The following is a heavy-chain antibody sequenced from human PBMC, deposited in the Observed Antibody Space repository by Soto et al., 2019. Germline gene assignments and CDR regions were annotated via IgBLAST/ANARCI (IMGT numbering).Heavy chain of an antibody. CDR2: IYSGGST. D-gene: IGHD3-22*01. CDR3: ARDRVESGYPEYFQH. CDR1: GFTVSSNY. Sequence: EVQLVESGGGLIQPGGSLRLSCAASGFTVSSNYMSWVRQAPGKGLEWVAVIYSGGSTYYAFSVKGRFTISRDNSKNTLYLQMNSLRNEDTAVYYCARDRVESGYPEYFQHWGQGTLVTVSS. V-gene: IGHV3-53*01. J-gene: IGHJ1*01.